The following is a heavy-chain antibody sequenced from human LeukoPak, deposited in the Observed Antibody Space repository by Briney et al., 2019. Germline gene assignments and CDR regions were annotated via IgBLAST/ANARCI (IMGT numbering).Heavy chain of an antibody. J-gene: IGHJ1*01. D-gene: IGHD2-21*02. CDR1: AFIFSGHW. CDR2: INPDGRDT. Sequence: GGSLRLSCEGFAFIFSGHWMNWVRQTPGKGLEWVAHINPDGRDTYYVDSVKGRFTISRDNAQNSMYLQMNSLRVEDTAVYYCTSWGDTTAEYFQRWGQGTLVTVSS. CDR3: TSWGDTTAEYFQR. V-gene: IGHV3-7*01.